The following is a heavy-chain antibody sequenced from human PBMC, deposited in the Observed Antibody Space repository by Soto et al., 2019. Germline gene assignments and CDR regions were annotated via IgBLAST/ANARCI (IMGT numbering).Heavy chain of an antibody. CDR2: IDPSNSYT. CDR1: GYSFASYW. D-gene: IGHD5-12*01. V-gene: IGHV5-10-1*01. Sequence: PGESLKISCKGSGYSFASYWISWVRQMPGKGLEWMGRIDPSNSYTNNSPSFQGHVTISADKSISTAYLKWSSLKASDTAMYYCARHRGRDGYNINWFDPWGQGTLVTVSS. CDR3: ARHRGRDGYNINWFDP. J-gene: IGHJ5*02.